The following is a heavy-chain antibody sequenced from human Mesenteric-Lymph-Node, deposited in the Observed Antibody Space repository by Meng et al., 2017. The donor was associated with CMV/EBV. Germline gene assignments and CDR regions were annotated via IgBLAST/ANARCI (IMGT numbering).Heavy chain of an antibody. CDR1: GFTFSTYW. Sequence: GGSLRLSCAASGFTFSTYWMYWVRQTPGKGLVWVSRVDTDGNRATYADSVKGRFTISRDNAKNSLYLQMNSLRDEDTAVYYCARDYPRSSYYYDNSGYYDYWGQGILVTVSS. CDR2: VDTDGNRA. J-gene: IGHJ4*02. D-gene: IGHD3-22*01. V-gene: IGHV3-74*03. CDR3: ARDYPRSSYYYDNSGYYDY.